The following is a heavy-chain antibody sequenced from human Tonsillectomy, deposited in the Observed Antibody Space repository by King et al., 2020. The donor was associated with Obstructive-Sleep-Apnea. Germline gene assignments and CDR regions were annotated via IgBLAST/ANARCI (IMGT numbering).Heavy chain of an antibody. D-gene: IGHD6-13*01. CDR3: AKEMIATAASGGMDV. CDR1: GVTFSSYG. J-gene: IGHJ6*02. V-gene: IGHV3-30*18. CDR2: ISYDGRNK. Sequence: VQLVESGGGVVQPGRSLRPSCAASGVTFSSYGMHWVRPAPGKGLEGVAVISYDGRNKYYADPVKGRFTVSRDNSQNTLYLQMNSLRPEETAVYYCAKEMIATAASGGMDVWGQGTTVTVSS.